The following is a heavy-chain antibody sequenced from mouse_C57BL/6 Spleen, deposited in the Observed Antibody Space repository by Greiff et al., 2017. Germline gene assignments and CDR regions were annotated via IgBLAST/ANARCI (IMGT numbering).Heavy chain of an antibody. CDR2: IDPAYGNT. V-gene: IGHV14-3*01. D-gene: IGHD2-1*01. CDR1: GFNIKNTY. J-gene: IGHJ3*01. CDR3: ARSPCGNYLAWFAY. Sequence: VQLKQSVAELVRPGASVKLSCTASGFNIKNTYMHWVKQRPEQGLEWIGRIDPAYGNTKYAPKFQGKATLTADTSSNTAYLQLSSLTSVDTAIYYCARSPCGNYLAWFAYWGQGTLVTVSA.